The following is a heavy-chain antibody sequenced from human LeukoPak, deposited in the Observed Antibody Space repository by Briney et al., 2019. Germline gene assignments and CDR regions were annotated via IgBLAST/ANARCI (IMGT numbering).Heavy chain of an antibody. V-gene: IGHV3-21*01. CDR3: ARGYSNYGYAFDI. CDR1: GFTFSSYS. D-gene: IGHD4-11*01. J-gene: IGHJ3*02. CDR2: ISSSSSYI. Sequence: GGSLRLSCAASGFTFSSYSMNWVRQAPGKGLEWVSSISSSSSYIYYADSVKGRFTISRDNAKNSLYLQMNSLRAEDTAVYFCARGYSNYGYAFDIWGQGTMVTVSS.